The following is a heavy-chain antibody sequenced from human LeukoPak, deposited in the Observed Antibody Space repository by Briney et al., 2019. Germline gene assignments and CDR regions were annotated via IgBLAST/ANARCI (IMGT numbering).Heavy chain of an antibody. V-gene: IGHV3-33*01. D-gene: IGHD3-22*01. J-gene: IGHJ3*02. CDR1: GFTFSSYG. CDR3: ARDRGYYYDSSGYPLSGAFDI. CDR2: IWYDGSNK. Sequence: PGGSLRLSCAASGFTFSSYGMHWVRQAPGKGLEWVAVIWYDGSNKYYADSVKGRFTISRDNSKNTLYLQMNSLRAEDTAVYYCARDRGYYYDSSGYPLSGAFDIWGQGTMVTVSS.